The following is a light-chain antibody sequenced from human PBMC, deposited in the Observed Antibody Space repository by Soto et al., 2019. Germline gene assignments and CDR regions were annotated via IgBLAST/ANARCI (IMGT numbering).Light chain of an antibody. V-gene: IGLV2-14*01. CDR3: SSYTSGSSHYV. CDR2: GVT. J-gene: IGLJ1*01. CDR1: SSDVGAYYS. Sequence: QSVLAQPVSVSGSPGQSITISCTGTSSDVGAYYSVSWYQHHPGKALKLIIYGVTNRPSGVSNRFSGSKSGNTASLTISGLQAEDEADYHCSSYTSGSSHYVFGTGTKVTVL.